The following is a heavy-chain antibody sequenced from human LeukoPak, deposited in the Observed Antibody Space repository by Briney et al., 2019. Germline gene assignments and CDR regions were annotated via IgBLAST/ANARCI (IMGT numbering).Heavy chain of an antibody. CDR3: ARGLVRGVIRGDY. J-gene: IGHJ4*02. Sequence: PSETLSLTCAVYGGSFSGYYWSWIRQPPGKGLEWIGEINHSGSTNYNPSLKSRVTISVDTSKNQFSLKLSSVTAADTAVYYCARGLVRGVIRGDYWGQGTLVTVSS. V-gene: IGHV4-34*01. D-gene: IGHD3-10*01. CDR2: INHSGST. CDR1: GGSFSGYY.